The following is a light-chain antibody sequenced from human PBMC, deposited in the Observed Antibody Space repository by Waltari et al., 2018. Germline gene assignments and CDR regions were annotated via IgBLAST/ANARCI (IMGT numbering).Light chain of an antibody. Sequence: VMTQSPATLSLSPGDRATLSCRASQSVSSNLPWYQQKPGQAPRLLIYGASTRATGIPARCSGSGSGTEFALTISSLQSEDFAVNYCHQYNNWPPRITFGQGTRLEIK. CDR1: QSVSSN. V-gene: IGKV3-15*01. J-gene: IGKJ5*01. CDR2: GAS. CDR3: HQYNNWPPRIT.